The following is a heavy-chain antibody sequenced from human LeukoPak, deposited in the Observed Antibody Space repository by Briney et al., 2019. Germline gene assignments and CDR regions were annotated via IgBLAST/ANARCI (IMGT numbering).Heavy chain of an antibody. CDR1: GFTVSTNY. CDR3: ARSTSYHFDS. J-gene: IGHJ4*02. CDR2: IYAGGAA. D-gene: IGHD2-2*01. Sequence: PGGSLRLSCAASGFTVSTNYLSWVRQAPGKGLEWVSVIYAGGAAYYADYVKGRFTISRDTSNNTLILQMHSLRVEDTAVYSFARSTSYHFDSWGQGTLVTVSS. V-gene: IGHV3-53*01.